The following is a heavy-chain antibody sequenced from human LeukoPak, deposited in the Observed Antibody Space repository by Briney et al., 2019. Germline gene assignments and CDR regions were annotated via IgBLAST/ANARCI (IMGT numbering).Heavy chain of an antibody. CDR1: GFTFSSYA. CDR3: ARGLSWIQLWLLLY. Sequence: PGGSLRLSCAASGFTFSSYAMSWVRQAPGKGLEWVSAISGSGGSTYYADSVKGRFTISRDNSKNTLYLQMNSLRAEDTAVYYCARGLSWIQLWLLLYWGQGTLVTVSS. CDR2: ISGSGGST. J-gene: IGHJ4*02. V-gene: IGHV3-23*01. D-gene: IGHD5-18*01.